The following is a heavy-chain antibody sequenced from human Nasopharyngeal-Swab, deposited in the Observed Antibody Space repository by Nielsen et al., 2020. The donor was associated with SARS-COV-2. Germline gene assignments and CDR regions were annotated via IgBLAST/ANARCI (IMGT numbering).Heavy chain of an antibody. D-gene: IGHD3-3*01. J-gene: IGHJ6*02. Sequence: GVLKISCAASGFTFSSYSMNWVRQAPGKGLEWVSYISSSSSTIYYADSVKGRFTISRDNAKNSLYLQMNSLRAEDTAVYYCASDYDFWSGYYSKSPYGMDVWGQGTTVTVSS. CDR1: GFTFSSYS. V-gene: IGHV3-48*04. CDR2: ISSSSSTI. CDR3: ASDYDFWSGYYSKSPYGMDV.